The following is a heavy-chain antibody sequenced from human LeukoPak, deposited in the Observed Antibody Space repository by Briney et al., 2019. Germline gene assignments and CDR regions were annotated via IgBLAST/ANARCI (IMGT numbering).Heavy chain of an antibody. CDR2: IYYSGSA. V-gene: IGHV4-59*01. CDR3: ARTGVVATSYFFDY. J-gene: IGHJ4*02. CDR1: GGSISSYY. Sequence: SETLSLTCTVSGGSISSYYWSWIRQPPGKGLEWIGFIYYSGSATYNPSLRSRVTMSVDTSKNQFSLKLTSVTAADTAVYYCARTGVVATSYFFDYWGQGILVTVSS. D-gene: IGHD5-12*01.